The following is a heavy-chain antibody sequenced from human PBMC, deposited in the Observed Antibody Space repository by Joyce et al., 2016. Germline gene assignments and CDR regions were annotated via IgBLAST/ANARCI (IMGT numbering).Heavy chain of an antibody. CDR2: ISGTSYYI. D-gene: IGHD3-16*01. Sequence: QLVESGGGVVKPGGSLRLSCEASGSTFSSSSMSWFRQAPGKGREWFAAISGTSYYIFHAETVRGRFTVSRDNAKKTLYLQMNSLRAEDSAVFYCARGGISYYYAMDVWGQGTTVTVSS. V-gene: IGHV3-21*01. J-gene: IGHJ6*02. CDR3: ARGGISYYYAMDV. CDR1: GSTFSSSS.